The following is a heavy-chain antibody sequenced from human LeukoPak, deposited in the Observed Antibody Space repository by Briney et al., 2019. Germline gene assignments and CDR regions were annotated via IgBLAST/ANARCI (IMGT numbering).Heavy chain of an antibody. D-gene: IGHD5-24*01. V-gene: IGHV3-74*01. Sequence: GGSLRLSCAASGFTFSSYWMHWVRQAPGKGLVWVSRINSDGSSTSYADSVKGRFTISRDNAKNTLYLQMNSLRAEDTAVYYCARGHSLVEMATNPPYYFDYWGQGTLVTVSS. CDR3: ARGHSLVEMATNPPYYFDY. CDR2: INSDGSST. CDR1: GFTFSSYW. J-gene: IGHJ4*02.